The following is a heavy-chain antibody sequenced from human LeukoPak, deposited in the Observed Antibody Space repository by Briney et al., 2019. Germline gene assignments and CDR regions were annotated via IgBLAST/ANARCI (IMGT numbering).Heavy chain of an antibody. J-gene: IGHJ5*02. D-gene: IGHD6-13*01. Sequence: SETLSLTCAVYGGSFSGYYWSWIRQPPGKGLEWIGEINHSGSTNYNPSLKSRVTISVDTSKNQFSLKLSSVTAADTAVYYCARVGIEQQLVRGWFVPWGQGTLVTVSS. CDR1: GGSFSGYY. CDR3: ARVGIEQQLVRGWFVP. CDR2: INHSGST. V-gene: IGHV4-34*01.